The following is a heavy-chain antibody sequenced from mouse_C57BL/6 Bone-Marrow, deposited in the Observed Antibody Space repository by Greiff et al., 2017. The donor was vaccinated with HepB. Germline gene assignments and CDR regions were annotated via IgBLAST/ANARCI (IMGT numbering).Heavy chain of an antibody. J-gene: IGHJ4*01. CDR2: IDPSDSYT. V-gene: IGHV1-59*01. CDR1: GYTFTSYW. Sequence: QVQLKQPGAELVRPGTSVKLSCKASGYTFTSYWMHWVKQRPGQGLEWIGVIDPSDSYTNYNQKFKGKATLTVDTSSSTAYMQLSSLTSEDSAVYYCARLNYGSSPLYAMDYWGQGTSVTVSS. D-gene: IGHD1-1*01. CDR3: ARLNYGSSPLYAMDY.